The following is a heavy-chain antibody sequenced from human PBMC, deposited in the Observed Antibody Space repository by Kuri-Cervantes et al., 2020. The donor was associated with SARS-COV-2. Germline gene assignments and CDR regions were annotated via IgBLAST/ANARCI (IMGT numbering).Heavy chain of an antibody. D-gene: IGHD6-19*01. CDR1: GFTFSDHY. V-gene: IGHV3-72*01. CDR2: TRNKANSYTT. Sequence: GGSLSLSCAASGFTFSDHYMDWVRQAPGKGLEWVGRTRNKANSYTTEYAASVKGRFTISRDDSKNSLYLQMNSLKTEDTAVYYCASAVAGLFDYWGQGTLVTVSS. J-gene: IGHJ4*02. CDR3: ASAVAGLFDY.